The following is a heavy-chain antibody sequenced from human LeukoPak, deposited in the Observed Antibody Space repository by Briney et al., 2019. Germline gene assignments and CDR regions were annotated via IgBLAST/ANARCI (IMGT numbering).Heavy chain of an antibody. J-gene: IGHJ4*02. CDR1: GGSISSSSYY. CDR3: ARQKSVPFDY. V-gene: IGHV4-39*01. CDR2: IYYSGST. D-gene: IGHD5/OR15-5a*01. Sequence: PSETLSLTCTVSGGSISSSSYYWGWVRQPPGKGLEWIGSIYYSGSTYYNPSLKSRVTISVDTSKNQFSLKLSSVTAADTAVYYRARQKSVPFDYWGQGTLVTVSS.